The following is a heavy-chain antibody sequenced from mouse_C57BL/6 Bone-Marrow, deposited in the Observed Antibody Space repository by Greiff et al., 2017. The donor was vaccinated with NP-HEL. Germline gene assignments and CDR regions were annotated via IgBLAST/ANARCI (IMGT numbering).Heavy chain of an antibody. CDR1: GYTFTDYY. Sequence: EVQLQQSGPELVKPGASVKISCKASGYTFTDYYMNWVKQSHGKSLEWIGDINPNNGGTSYNQKFKGKATLTVDKSSSTAYMELRSLTSEDSAVYDCVRRTKVVDYGGQGTTLTVSS. D-gene: IGHD1-1*01. V-gene: IGHV1-26*01. CDR3: VRRTKVVDY. J-gene: IGHJ2*01. CDR2: INPNNGGT.